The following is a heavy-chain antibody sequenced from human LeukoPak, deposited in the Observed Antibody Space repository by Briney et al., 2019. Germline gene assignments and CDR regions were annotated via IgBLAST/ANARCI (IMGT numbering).Heavy chain of an antibody. D-gene: IGHD5-24*01. CDR1: GYSFTSYW. J-gene: IGHJ1*01. V-gene: IGHV5-51*01. CDR3: AKDGGRWDFQH. CDR2: IYPGDSET. Sequence: GESLKISCKGSGYSFTSYWIGWVRQMPGKGLEWIGIIYPGDSETRYSPSSQGQVTISADKSFSTAYLQWSSLKASDTAMYYCAKDGGRWDFQHWGQGTLVTVSS.